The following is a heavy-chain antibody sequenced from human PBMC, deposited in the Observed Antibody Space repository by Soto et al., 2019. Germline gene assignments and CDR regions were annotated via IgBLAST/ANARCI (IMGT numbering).Heavy chain of an antibody. D-gene: IGHD2-8*01. CDR3: ARDFGFRPGVEGGIDY. CDR1: GFTFSDYT. J-gene: IGHJ4*02. V-gene: IGHV3-21*02. CDR2: LSGSSSYM. Sequence: DVQLVDSGGGLVKPGGSLRLSCAVSGFTFSDYTMSWVRQAPGKGLEWVSSLSGSSSYMFYADSVKGRFSISRDNAKNSLYLQMNSLRAEDTALYFCARDFGFRPGVEGGIDYWGQGTLVTVTS.